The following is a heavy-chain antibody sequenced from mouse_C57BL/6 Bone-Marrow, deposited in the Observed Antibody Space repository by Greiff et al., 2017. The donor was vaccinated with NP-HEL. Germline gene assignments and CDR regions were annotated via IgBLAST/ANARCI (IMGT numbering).Heavy chain of an antibody. CDR1: GYTFTDYY. CDR3: ARVYYYGSSRFEFAY. V-gene: IGHV1-84*01. CDR2: IYPGSGNT. J-gene: IGHJ3*01. D-gene: IGHD1-1*01. Sequence: VQLQQSGPELVKPGASVKISCKASGYTFTDYYINWVKQRPGPGLEWIGWIYPGSGNTKYNEKFKGKATLTVDTSSSTAYMQLSSLTSEDSAVYCCARVYYYGSSRFEFAYWGQGTLVTVSA.